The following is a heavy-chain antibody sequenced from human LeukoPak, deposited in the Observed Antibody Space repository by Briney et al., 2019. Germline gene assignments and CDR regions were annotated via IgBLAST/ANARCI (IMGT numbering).Heavy chain of an antibody. CDR2: ISSSGSTI. CDR3: ARDPLMIAVAGYYFDY. Sequence: GGSLRLSCAASGFTFSDYYMSWIRQAPGKGLEWVSYISSSGSTIYYADSVKGRFTISRDNAKNSLYLQMNSLRAEDTAMYYCARDPLMIAVAGYYFDYWGQGTLVTVSS. J-gene: IGHJ4*02. D-gene: IGHD6-19*01. CDR1: GFTFSDYY. V-gene: IGHV3-11*01.